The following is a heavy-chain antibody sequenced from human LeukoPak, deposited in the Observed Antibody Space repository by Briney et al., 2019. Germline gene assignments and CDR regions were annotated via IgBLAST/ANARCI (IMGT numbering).Heavy chain of an antibody. V-gene: IGHV4-38-2*02. CDR3: ASTDFLTGYERRGDY. CDR2: MYHSGST. J-gene: IGHJ4*02. Sequence: SETLSLTCSVSGYSISSAYYWGWIRQPPGKGLEWIGTMYHSGSTNYNPSLKSRVTISVDTSKNQFSLKLSSVTAADTAVYYCASTDFLTGYERRGDYWGQGTLVTVSS. CDR1: GYSISSAYY. D-gene: IGHD3-9*01.